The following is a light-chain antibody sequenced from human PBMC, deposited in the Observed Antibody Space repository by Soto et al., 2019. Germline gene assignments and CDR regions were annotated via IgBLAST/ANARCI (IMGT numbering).Light chain of an antibody. J-gene: IGLJ3*02. CDR3: ASYAGSNIWV. CDR2: EVN. Sequence: QSALTQPPSAAGSPGQSGTISCTGTSSYVGAYNYVSWYQQYPGKAPKLMIYEVNKRPSGVPDRFSGSKSGKTASLTVSGLQPEDEDDYHCASYAGSNIWVFGGGTKLTVL. CDR1: SSYVGAYNY. V-gene: IGLV2-8*01.